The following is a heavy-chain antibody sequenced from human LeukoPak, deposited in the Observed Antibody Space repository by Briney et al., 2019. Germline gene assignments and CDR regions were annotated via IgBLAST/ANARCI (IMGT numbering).Heavy chain of an antibody. CDR1: GVSISSYY. D-gene: IGHD3-22*01. J-gene: IGHJ4*02. CDR3: ARFYDSTGSLDY. CDR2: IYTSGST. V-gene: IGHV4-4*07. Sequence: SETLSLTCTVSGVSISSYYWSWIRQPAGKGLEWIGRIYTSGSTNYNPSLKSRVTMSVDTSKNQFSLKLRSVTAADTAVYFCARFYDSTGSLDYWGQGTLVTVSS.